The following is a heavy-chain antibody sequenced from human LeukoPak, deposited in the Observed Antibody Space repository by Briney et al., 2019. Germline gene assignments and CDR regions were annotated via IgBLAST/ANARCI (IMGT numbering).Heavy chain of an antibody. J-gene: IGHJ4*02. Sequence: SETLSHTCTVSGGSISSSSYYWGWIRHPPGKGLDWMGSIYYSGRTYNNPSLKSRVTMSVDTSKNQFSLNLSSVTAADTAVYYCARYDSSGYAIDHWGQGTLVTVSS. CDR1: GGSISSSSYY. D-gene: IGHD3-22*01. CDR3: ARYDSSGYAIDH. CDR2: IYYSGRT. V-gene: IGHV4-39*01.